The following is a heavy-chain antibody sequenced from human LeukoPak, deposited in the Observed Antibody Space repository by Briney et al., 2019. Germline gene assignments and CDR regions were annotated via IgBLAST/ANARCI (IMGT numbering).Heavy chain of an antibody. V-gene: IGHV4-38-2*02. CDR2: TYHGGTT. Sequence: SETLSLTCTVSGYSISSGYLWGWIRQPPGKGLEWIGSTYHGGTTYSNPSLKSRVIISEDTSKNQFSLKLSSVTAADTAVYYCARGEWLRSDDYWGQGTLVTVSS. CDR1: GYSISSGYL. D-gene: IGHD5-12*01. J-gene: IGHJ4*02. CDR3: ARGEWLRSDDY.